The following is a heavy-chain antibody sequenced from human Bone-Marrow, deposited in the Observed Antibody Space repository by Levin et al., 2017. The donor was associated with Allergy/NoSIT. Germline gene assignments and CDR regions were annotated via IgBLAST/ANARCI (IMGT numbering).Heavy chain of an antibody. V-gene: IGHV3-23*01. CDR1: GFTFSSSA. D-gene: IGHD6-19*01. CDR2: ISGSGDRT. CDR3: ATPIAVAGAFAY. Sequence: PGGSLRLSCAASGFTFSSSAMIWVRQGPGKGLEWVSEISGSGDRTYYADSVKGRFTISRDNSKNTLYLQMNSLRVEDTAVYYCATPIAVAGAFAYWGQGTLVTVSS. J-gene: IGHJ4*02.